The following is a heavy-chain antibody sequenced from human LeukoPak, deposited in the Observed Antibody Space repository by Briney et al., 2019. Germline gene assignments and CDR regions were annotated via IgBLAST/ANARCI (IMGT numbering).Heavy chain of an antibody. CDR1: GYIFTSNY. V-gene: IGHV1-46*01. J-gene: IGHJ4*02. CDR3: ARDQEGFDY. CDR2: IYPRDGST. Sequence: ASVKVSCKASGYIFTSNYIRWVRQAPGQGLEWMGMIYPRDGSTSYAQKFQGRVTVTRDTSTSTVHMELSGLRSEDTAVYYCARDQEGFDYWGQGTLVTVSS.